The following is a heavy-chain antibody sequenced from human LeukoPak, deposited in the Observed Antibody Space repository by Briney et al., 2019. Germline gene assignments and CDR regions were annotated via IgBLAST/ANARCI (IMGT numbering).Heavy chain of an antibody. CDR3: AKGSPRTSWIY. CDR1: GFTFSSSA. Sequence: GGSLRLSCAAPGFTFSSSALSWVRQAPGKGLEWVSAISASGGTTYHADSVKGRFSISRDNSKNTLYLQMNSLRGEDTAVYYCAKGSPRTSWIYWGQGTLVTVSS. CDR2: ISASGGTT. D-gene: IGHD2-2*01. V-gene: IGHV3-23*01. J-gene: IGHJ4*02.